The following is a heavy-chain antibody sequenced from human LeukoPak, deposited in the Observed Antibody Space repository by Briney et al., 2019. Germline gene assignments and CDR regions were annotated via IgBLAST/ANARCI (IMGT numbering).Heavy chain of an antibody. CDR3: ASGHLGTLIDY. V-gene: IGHV4-34*01. D-gene: IGHD2/OR15-2a*01. J-gene: IGHJ4*02. CDR1: GGSFSGYY. CDR2: INHSGST. Sequence: SETLSLTCAVYGGSFSGYYWGWIRQPPGKGLEWIGEINHSGSTNYNPSLKSRVTISVDTSKNQFSLKLSSVTAADTAVYYCASGHLGTLIDYWGQGTLVTVSS.